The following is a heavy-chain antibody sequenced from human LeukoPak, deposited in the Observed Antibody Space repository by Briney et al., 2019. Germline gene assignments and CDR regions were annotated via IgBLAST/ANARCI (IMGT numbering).Heavy chain of an antibody. V-gene: IGHV1-69*06. J-gene: IGHJ3*02. CDR2: IIPIFGTA. Sequence: SVKVSCKSSGGTFSSYAISWVRQAPGQGLEWMGGIIPIFGTANYAQKFQGRVTITADKSTSTAYMELSSLRSEDTAVYYCARGSPAYCGGDCFWDAFDIWGQGTMVTVSS. D-gene: IGHD2-21*01. CDR3: ARGSPAYCGGDCFWDAFDI. CDR1: GGTFSSYA.